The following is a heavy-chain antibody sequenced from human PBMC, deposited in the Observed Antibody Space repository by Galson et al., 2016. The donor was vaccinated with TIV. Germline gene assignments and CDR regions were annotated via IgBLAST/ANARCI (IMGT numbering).Heavy chain of an antibody. D-gene: IGHD1-1*01. CDR3: SLTNWFNP. CDR2: INSDSTII. J-gene: IGHJ5*02. V-gene: IGHV3-74*03. Sequence: KGLVWVSCINSDSTIITYADSVRGRFTISRDNAKNTLYLQMNSLRVEDTAVYYCSLTNWFNPWGQGTLVTVSS.